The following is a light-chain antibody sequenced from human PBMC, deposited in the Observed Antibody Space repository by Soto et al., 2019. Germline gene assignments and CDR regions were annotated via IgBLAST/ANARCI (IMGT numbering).Light chain of an antibody. CDR2: DVS. V-gene: IGLV2-18*02. Sequence: QSVLTQPPSVSGSPGQSVAISCTGTSSEVGTYNRVSWYQQPPGTAPRLMIYDVSNRPSGVPDRFSGSKSGNTASLTISWLQAEDEADYYCSSYTSTSTYVFGTGTKVTVL. CDR1: SSEVGTYNR. CDR3: SSYTSTSTYV. J-gene: IGLJ1*01.